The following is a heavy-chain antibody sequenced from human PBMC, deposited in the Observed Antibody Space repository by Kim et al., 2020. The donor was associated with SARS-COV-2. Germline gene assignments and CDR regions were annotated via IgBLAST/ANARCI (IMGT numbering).Heavy chain of an antibody. D-gene: IGHD3-22*01. CDR2: INPSGGST. CDR3: ARGRDYYDSSGYQYYFDY. CDR1: GYTFTSYY. V-gene: IGHV1-46*01. J-gene: IGHJ4*02. Sequence: ASVKVSCKASGYTFTSYYMHWVRQAPGQGLEWMGIINPSGGSTSYAQKFQGRVTMTRDTSTSTVYMELISLRSEDTAVYYCARGRDYYDSSGYQYYFDYWGQGTLVTVSS.